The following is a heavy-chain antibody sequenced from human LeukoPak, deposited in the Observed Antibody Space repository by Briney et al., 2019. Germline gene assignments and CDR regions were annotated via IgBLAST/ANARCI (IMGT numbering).Heavy chain of an antibody. V-gene: IGHV1-2*02. CDR1: GYTFSGCY. Sequence: ASVKVSCTASGYTFSGCYFHWVRQAPGEGFEWMGWINPNSGGTNYAQKFQGRVTMTRDTSISTAYMELTRLRSDDTAVYYCARALDALMAPDYWGQGTLVTVSS. CDR2: INPNSGGT. J-gene: IGHJ4*02. D-gene: IGHD2-2*01. CDR3: ARALDALMAPDY.